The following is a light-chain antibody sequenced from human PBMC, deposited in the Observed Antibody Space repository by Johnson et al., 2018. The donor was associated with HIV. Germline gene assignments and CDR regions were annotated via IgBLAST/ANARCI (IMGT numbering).Light chain of an antibody. CDR3: GTWDSSLSADV. V-gene: IGLV1-51*02. J-gene: IGLJ1*01. Sequence: HSVLTQPPSVSAAPGQKVTISCSGSSSNIGNNYVSWYQQLPGTAPKLLIYENNKRPSGIRDRFSGSKSGTSATLGITGLQTGDEADYYCGTWDSSLSADVFGTGTKVTVL. CDR1: SSNIGNNY. CDR2: ENN.